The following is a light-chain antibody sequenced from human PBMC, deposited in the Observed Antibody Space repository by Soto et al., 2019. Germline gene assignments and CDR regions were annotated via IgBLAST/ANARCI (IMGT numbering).Light chain of an antibody. J-gene: IGKJ2*01. CDR2: DAA. V-gene: IGKV3-20*01. CDR3: HQYGSSPYT. CDR1: QSVRRNY. Sequence: EFVLTQSPGNLSLSPGERATLSCRASQSVRRNYLAWYQQKPGQAPRLLMYDAASRPGGIPDRFSGSGSGTDFTLTISRLEPEDFAVYYCHQYGSSPYTFGHGTKLEIK.